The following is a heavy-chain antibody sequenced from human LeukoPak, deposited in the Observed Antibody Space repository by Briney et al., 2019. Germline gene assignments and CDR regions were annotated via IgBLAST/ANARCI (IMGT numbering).Heavy chain of an antibody. CDR2: ISGSGGST. CDR3: AKDRHAPGRYCSSTSCLPFDP. V-gene: IGHV3-23*01. Sequence: GGSLRLSCAASGFTFSSYDMSWVRQAPGKGLEWVSAISGSGGSTYYADSVKGRFTISRDNSEKKLYLQMNSLRAEDTAVYYCAKDRHAPGRYCSSTSCLPFDPWGQGTLVTVSS. CDR1: GFTFSSYD. J-gene: IGHJ5*02. D-gene: IGHD2-2*01.